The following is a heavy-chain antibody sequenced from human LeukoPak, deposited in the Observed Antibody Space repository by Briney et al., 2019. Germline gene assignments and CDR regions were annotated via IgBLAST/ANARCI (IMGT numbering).Heavy chain of an antibody. CDR3: AKDLNIAVAGTDFDY. J-gene: IGHJ4*02. Sequence: GGSLRLSCAASGFTFSSYAMSWVRQAPRKGLEWVSAISGSGGSTYYADSVKGRFTISRDNSKNTLYLQMNSLRAEDTAVYYCAKDLNIAVAGTDFDYWGQGTLVTVSS. D-gene: IGHD6-19*01. CDR1: GFTFSSYA. V-gene: IGHV3-23*01. CDR2: ISGSGGST.